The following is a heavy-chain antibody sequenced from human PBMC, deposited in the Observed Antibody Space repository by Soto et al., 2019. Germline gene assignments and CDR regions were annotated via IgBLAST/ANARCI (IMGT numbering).Heavy chain of an antibody. CDR1: GYTFTSYG. Sequence: ASVQVSFKASGYTFTSYGISWVRQAPGQGLEWMGWISAYNGNTNYAQKLQGRVTMTTDTSTSTAYMELRSLRSDDTAVYYCAGGVGATHYFDYWGQGTLVTVSS. D-gene: IGHD1-26*01. V-gene: IGHV1-18*01. J-gene: IGHJ4*02. CDR2: ISAYNGNT. CDR3: AGGVGATHYFDY.